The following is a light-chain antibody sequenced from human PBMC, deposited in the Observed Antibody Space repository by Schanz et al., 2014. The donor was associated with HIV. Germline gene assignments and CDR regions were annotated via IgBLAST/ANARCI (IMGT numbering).Light chain of an antibody. V-gene: IGLV1-51*01. CDR2: DNY. CDR1: ASNIGHNY. Sequence: QSVLTQPPSVSAAPGQRVTISCSGSASNIGHNYVSWYQQLPGTAPKLLIYDNYKRPSEIPDRFSGSKSGTSATLDIFGLQSGDEAEYYCATWDATVDAVLFGGGTKLTVL. J-gene: IGLJ2*01. CDR3: ATWDATVDAVL.